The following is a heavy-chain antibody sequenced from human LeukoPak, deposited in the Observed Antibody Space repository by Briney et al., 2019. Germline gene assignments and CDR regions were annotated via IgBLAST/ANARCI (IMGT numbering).Heavy chain of an antibody. CDR2: ISSSSSTI. CDR1: GFIFTSYS. V-gene: IGHV3-48*01. D-gene: IGHD4-17*01. CDR3: ARQRAGFTVTTSDY. J-gene: IGHJ4*02. Sequence: GGSLRLSCAASGFIFTSYSMNWVRQAPGKGLEWVSYISSSSSTIYYADSVKGRFTISRDNAKNSLYLQMNSLRAEDTAVYYCARQRAGFTVTTSDYWGRGTLVTVSS.